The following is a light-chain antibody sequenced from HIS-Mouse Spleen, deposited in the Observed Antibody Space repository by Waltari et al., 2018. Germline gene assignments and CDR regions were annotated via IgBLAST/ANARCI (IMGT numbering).Light chain of an antibody. J-gene: IGKJ4*01. Sequence: EIVLTQSPATLSLSPGERATLPCRASQSVSSYFAWYQQKPGQAPRLLIYDASNRATGSPAKFSGSGSGTDFTLTISSLEPEDFAVYYCQQRSNWLTVGGGTKGEIK. CDR2: DAS. V-gene: IGKV3-11*01. CDR1: QSVSSY. CDR3: QQRSNWLT.